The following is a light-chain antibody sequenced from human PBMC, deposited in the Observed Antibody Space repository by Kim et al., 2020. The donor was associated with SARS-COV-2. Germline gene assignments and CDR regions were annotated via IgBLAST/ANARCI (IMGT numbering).Light chain of an antibody. CDR2: KVS. CDR3: MQGIHPIT. V-gene: IGKV2-30*01. CDR1: QSLVYSDGNTY. Sequence: DVVMTQSPLSLPVTLGQPASISCRSSQSLVYSDGNTYLNWFQQRPGKSPRRIIYKVSNRDSGVPDRFSGSGSGTDFTLKISMVEAEDVGVYYCMQGIHPITFGQGTRLEIK. J-gene: IGKJ5*01.